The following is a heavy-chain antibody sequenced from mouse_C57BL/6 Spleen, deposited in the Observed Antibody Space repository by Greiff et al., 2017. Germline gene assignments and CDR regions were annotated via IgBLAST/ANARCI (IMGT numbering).Heavy chain of an antibody. V-gene: IGHV1-9*01. J-gene: IGHJ2*01. CDR3: ARGGITTVVEGDYFDY. D-gene: IGHD1-1*01. CDR1: GYTFTGYW. CDR2: ILPGSGST. Sequence: QVQLQQSGAELMKPGASVKLSCKATGYTFTGYWIEWVKQRPGHGLEWIGEILPGSGSTNYNENFKGKATFTADTSSNTAYMQLSSLTTEDSAIYYCARGGITTVVEGDYFDYWGHGTTLTVSS.